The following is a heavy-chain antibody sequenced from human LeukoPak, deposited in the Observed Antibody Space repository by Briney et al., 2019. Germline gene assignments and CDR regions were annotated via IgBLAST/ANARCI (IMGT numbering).Heavy chain of an antibody. CDR3: ARVKEMPIMVYAILTYYYYYMDV. V-gene: IGHV1-18*01. J-gene: IGHJ6*03. Sequence: ASVKVSCKASGYTFTSYGISWVRQAPGQGLEWMGWISAYNGNTNYAQKLQGRVTMTTDTSTSTAYMELRSLRSDDTAVYYCARVKEMPIMVYAILTYYYYYMDVWGKGTTVTVSS. CDR2: ISAYNGNT. CDR1: GYTFTSYG. D-gene: IGHD2-8*01.